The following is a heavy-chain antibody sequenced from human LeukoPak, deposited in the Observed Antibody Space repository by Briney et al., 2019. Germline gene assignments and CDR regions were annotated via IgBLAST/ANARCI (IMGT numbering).Heavy chain of an antibody. Sequence: PSETLSLTCTVSGGSISSSSYYWGWIRQPPGKGLEWIGSIYYRGSTYYDPSLKSRVIISVDTSKNQFSLKLSSVTAADTAVYYCARRDLGLGVFDIWGQGTMVTVSS. J-gene: IGHJ3*02. D-gene: IGHD3-16*01. CDR2: IYYRGST. CDR1: GGSISSSSYY. V-gene: IGHV4-39*01. CDR3: ARRDLGLGVFDI.